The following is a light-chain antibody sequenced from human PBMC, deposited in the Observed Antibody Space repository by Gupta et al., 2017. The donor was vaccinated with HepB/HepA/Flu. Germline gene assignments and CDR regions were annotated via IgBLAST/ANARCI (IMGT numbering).Light chain of an antibody. J-gene: IGLJ3*02. V-gene: IGLV8-61*01. CDR3: VLYMGSGIFV. Sequence: QTVVTQEPSISVPPGGTVTLTCGSGSGSVSTSYYPSWYQPTPGQPPRTPIYSTTTRSSGVPDRFSGSILGNKAALTITGAQADAESDYYCVLYMGSGIFVFGGGTKLTVL. CDR2: STT. CDR1: SGSVSTSYY.